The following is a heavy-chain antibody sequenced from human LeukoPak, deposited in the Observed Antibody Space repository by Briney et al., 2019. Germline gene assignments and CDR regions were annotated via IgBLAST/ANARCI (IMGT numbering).Heavy chain of an antibody. D-gene: IGHD3-22*01. CDR3: ATSIDSSGYFDFDY. CDR2: IYSGGTT. CDR1: GFXVSSNY. J-gene: IGHJ4*02. Sequence: GGSLRLSCAASGFXVSSNYINWVRQAPGKGLEWVSVIYSGGTTYYADSVKGRFTMSRDNSKNTLYLQMNSLRAEDTAVYYCATSIDSSGYFDFDYWGQGTLVTVSS. V-gene: IGHV3-66*01.